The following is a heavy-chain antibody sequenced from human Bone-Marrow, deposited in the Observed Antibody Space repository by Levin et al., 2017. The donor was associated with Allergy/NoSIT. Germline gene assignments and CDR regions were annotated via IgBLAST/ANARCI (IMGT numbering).Heavy chain of an antibody. CDR3: ARSPQVPLLSGIGLDV. V-gene: IGHV4-59*01. Sequence: PSETLSLTCSVSGASISSDYWSWVRQPPGKGLEWIGYIYYSGTTKYNPSLKSRVTISVDTSKNHSSLKLSSVTAADTAVYYCARSPQVPLLSGIGLDVWGQGTTVTVSS. CDR2: IYYSGTT. J-gene: IGHJ6*02. CDR1: GASISSDY. D-gene: IGHD1-26*01.